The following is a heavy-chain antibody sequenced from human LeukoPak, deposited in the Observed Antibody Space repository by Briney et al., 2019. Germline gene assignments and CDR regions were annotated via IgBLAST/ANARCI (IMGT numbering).Heavy chain of an antibody. J-gene: IGHJ3*02. V-gene: IGHV3-30-3*01. D-gene: IGHD6-13*01. Sequence: GGSLRLSCAASGFTFSSYAMHWVRQAPGKGLEWVAVISYDGSNKYYADSVKGRFTISRDNSKNTLYLQMNSLRAEDTAVYYCAKHGIAAARYDAFDIWGQGTMVTVSS. CDR1: GFTFSSYA. CDR2: ISYDGSNK. CDR3: AKHGIAAARYDAFDI.